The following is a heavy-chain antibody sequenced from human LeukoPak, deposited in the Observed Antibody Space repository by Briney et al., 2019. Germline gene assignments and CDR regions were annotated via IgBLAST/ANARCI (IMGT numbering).Heavy chain of an antibody. V-gene: IGHV3-7*03. J-gene: IGHJ5*02. CDR2: INQDGTVK. CDR3: AKLGIVVVVAATTWFDP. Sequence: GGSLRLSCAASGFSFSTYWMNWVRQVPGKGPEWVGNINQDGTVKYYVDSMKGRFTISRDNAKNSLYLQMNSLRAEDTAVYYCAKLGIVVVVAATTWFDPWGQGTLVTVSS. D-gene: IGHD2-15*01. CDR1: GFSFSTYW.